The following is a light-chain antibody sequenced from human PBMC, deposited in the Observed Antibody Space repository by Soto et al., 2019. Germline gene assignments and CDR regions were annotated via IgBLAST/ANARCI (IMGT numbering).Light chain of an antibody. CDR2: EVS. V-gene: IGLV2-23*02. J-gene: IGLJ3*02. CDR1: SSDVGSYNL. Sequence: QSALTQPASVSRSPGQSITISCTGTSSDVGSYNLVSWFQQHPGEAPKLIIYEVSDRPSGVSNRFSGSKSGNTASLTISGLQGSDEADYYCCSYAGRINWVFGGGTKLTVL. CDR3: CSYAGRINWV.